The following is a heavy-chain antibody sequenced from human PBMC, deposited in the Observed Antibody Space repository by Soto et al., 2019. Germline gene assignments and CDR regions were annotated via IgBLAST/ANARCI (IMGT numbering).Heavy chain of an antibody. J-gene: IGHJ3*02. CDR1: GFTFSSYA. CDR3: AKAPMLGDDAFDI. Sequence: LSCAASGFTFSSYAMSWVRQAPGKGLEWVSAISGSGGSTYYADSVKGRFTISRDNSKNTLYLQMNSLRAEDTAVYYCAKAPMLGDDAFDIWGQGTMVTVSS. D-gene: IGHD1-26*01. CDR2: ISGSGGST. V-gene: IGHV3-23*01.